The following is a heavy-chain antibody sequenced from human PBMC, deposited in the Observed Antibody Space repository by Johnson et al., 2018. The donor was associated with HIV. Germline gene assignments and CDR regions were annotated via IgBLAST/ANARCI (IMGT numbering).Heavy chain of an antibody. CDR1: GFIFSDYY. Sequence: QVQLVESGGGVVKPGESLRLSCAASGFIFSDYYMTWIRQAPGKGLEWISYISSSGATIYYADSVKGRFTISRDNSKSSLYLQMNSLRVEDTAVYYCAREGVVGVKDGLIWGQGTMVTVSS. CDR3: AREGVVGVKDGLI. J-gene: IGHJ3*02. V-gene: IGHV3-11*04. D-gene: IGHD1-26*01. CDR2: ISSSGATI.